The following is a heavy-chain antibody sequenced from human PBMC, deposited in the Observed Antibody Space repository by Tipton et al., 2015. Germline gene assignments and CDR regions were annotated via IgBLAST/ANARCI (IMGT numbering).Heavy chain of an antibody. V-gene: IGHV3-23*01. CDR1: GFTFSNYA. CDR3: AKDKETSRWYYYGMDV. CDR2: ISGSGVST. D-gene: IGHD6-13*01. Sequence: SLRLSCAASGFTFSNYAMSWVRQAPGKGLEWVSDISGSGVSTYYADSVKGRFTISRDNSNNTLYLQMNSLRAEDTAVYYCAKDKETSRWYYYGMDVWGQGTTVTVSS. J-gene: IGHJ6*02.